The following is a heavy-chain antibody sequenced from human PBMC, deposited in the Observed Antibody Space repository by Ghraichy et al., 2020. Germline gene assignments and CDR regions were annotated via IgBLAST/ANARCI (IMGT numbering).Heavy chain of an antibody. J-gene: IGHJ4*02. CDR2: ISSTGSTI. CDR3: ARAFCPGDCYVRWGPDY. CDR1: GVTFTDYY. Sequence: GGSLRLSCAASGVTFTDYYMTWVRQAPGKGLEWLSYISSTGSTIYYADSVKGRFTISRDNAKNSLFLQMNSLRAEDTAVYYCARAFCPGDCYVRWGPDYWGQGTLVNVSS. V-gene: IGHV3-11*01. D-gene: IGHD2-21*02.